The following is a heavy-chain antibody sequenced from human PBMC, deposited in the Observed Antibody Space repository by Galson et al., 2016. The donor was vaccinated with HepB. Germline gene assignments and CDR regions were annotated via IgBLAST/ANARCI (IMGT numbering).Heavy chain of an antibody. CDR2: VKQDGSDI. V-gene: IGHV3-7*01. Sequence: SLRLSCAVSGFTFGSLWMAWFRQAPGKGLEWVANVKQDGSDIRYVDSVKGRFTISRDNAKNSLYLQMNSLRVEDTALYYCAGGGGWLTVYWGQGTLVTVS. CDR1: GFTFGSLW. J-gene: IGHJ4*02. D-gene: IGHD6-19*01. CDR3: AGGGGWLTVY.